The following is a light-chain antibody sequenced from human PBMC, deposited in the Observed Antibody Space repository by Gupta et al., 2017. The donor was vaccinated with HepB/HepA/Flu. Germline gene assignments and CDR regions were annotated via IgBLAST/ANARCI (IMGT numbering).Light chain of an antibody. Sequence: EIVMTQSPATLSLSPGERATLSCRASQSVSSNLAWYQQKPGQAPRLLIYCASTRATGIPARFSGSGSGTEFTLTISSLQSEDFAVYYCQQYHNWPPWTFGQGTKVEIK. CDR3: QQYHNWPPWT. CDR1: QSVSSN. J-gene: IGKJ1*01. CDR2: CAS. V-gene: IGKV3-15*01.